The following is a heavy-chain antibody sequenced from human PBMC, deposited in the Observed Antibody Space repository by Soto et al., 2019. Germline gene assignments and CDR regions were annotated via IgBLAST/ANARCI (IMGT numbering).Heavy chain of an antibody. CDR1: KFTFSSCA. V-gene: IGHV3-23*01. Sequence: GGSLRLSCSASKFTFSSCAMSWDRLAPGKGLEWVSAISGSGGSTYYADSVKGRFTISRDNSKNTLYLQMNSLRAEDTAVYYCAKINRPIVATEVIDYWGQGTLVTVSS. CDR2: ISGSGGST. J-gene: IGHJ4*02. CDR3: AKINRPIVATEVIDY. D-gene: IGHD5-12*01.